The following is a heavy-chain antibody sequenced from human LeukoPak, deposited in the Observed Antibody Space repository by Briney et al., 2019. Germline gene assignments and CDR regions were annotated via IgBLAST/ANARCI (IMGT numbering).Heavy chain of an antibody. CDR2: IIPILGIA. CDR1: GGTFSSYA. Sequence: ASVKVSCKASGGTFSSYAISWVRQAPGQGLEWMGRIIPILGIANYAQKFQGRVTITADKSTSTAYMELSSLRSEDTAVYYCARDGYYDSSGGGNAFDIWGQGTMVTVSS. D-gene: IGHD3-22*01. V-gene: IGHV1-69*04. CDR3: ARDGYYDSSGGGNAFDI. J-gene: IGHJ3*02.